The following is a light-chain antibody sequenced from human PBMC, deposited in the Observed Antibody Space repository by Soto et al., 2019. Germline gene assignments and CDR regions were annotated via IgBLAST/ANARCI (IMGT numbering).Light chain of an antibody. CDR3: QQLDTYPWT. CDR2: AAS. CDR1: QAISSY. Sequence: DIQLTHSPSFLSASVGDRVTITCRASQAISSYLAWYQQKLGKAPKLLIYAASILQSGVPSRFSGSGSGTEFTLTISSLQPEDFATYYCQQLDTYPWTFGQGTKVDIK. J-gene: IGKJ1*01. V-gene: IGKV1-9*01.